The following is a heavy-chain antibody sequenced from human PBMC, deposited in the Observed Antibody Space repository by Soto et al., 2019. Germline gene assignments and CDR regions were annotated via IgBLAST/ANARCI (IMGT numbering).Heavy chain of an antibody. V-gene: IGHV5-51*01. Sequence: GESLKISCKGSGYSFTSYWIGWVRQMPGKGLEWMGIIYPGDSDTRYSPSLQGQVTISADKSISTAYLQWSSLKASDTAMYYCARARAARAFYYYYGMDVWGQGTTVTVSS. J-gene: IGHJ6*02. D-gene: IGHD6-6*01. CDR1: GYSFTSYW. CDR2: IYPGDSDT. CDR3: ARARAARAFYYYYGMDV.